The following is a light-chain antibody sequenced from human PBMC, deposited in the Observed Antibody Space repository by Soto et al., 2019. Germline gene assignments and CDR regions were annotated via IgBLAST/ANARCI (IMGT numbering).Light chain of an antibody. Sequence: EIVMTQSPATLSVSPGERATLSCRASQSVSSNLAWYQQKPGQAPRLLIYGAPTRATGIPARFSGSGSGTEFTLTVSSLQFEDFAVYYCQQYNNWPLPFGHRSEVEIK. CDR1: QSVSSN. V-gene: IGKV3-15*01. CDR2: GAP. J-gene: IGKJ1*01. CDR3: QQYNNWPLP.